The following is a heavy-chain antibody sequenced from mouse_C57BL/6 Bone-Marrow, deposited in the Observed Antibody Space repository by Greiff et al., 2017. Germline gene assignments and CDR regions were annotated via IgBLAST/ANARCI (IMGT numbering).Heavy chain of an antibody. J-gene: IGHJ1*03. V-gene: IGHV3-6*01. CDR1: GYSITRGYY. Sequence: EVKVEESGPGLVKPSQSLSLTCPVTGYSITRGYYWNWIRQFPGNKLEWMGYISYDGSNNYNPSLKNRISITRDTSKNQFFLKLKSVTTEDTATYYCEGNSWYFDVWGTGTTVTVSS. CDR3: EGNSWYFDV. CDR2: ISYDGSN. D-gene: IGHD2-1*01.